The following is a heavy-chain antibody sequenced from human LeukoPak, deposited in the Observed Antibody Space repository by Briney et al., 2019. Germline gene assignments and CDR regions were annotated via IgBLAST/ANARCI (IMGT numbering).Heavy chain of an antibody. J-gene: IGHJ5*02. CDR3: VGEGDGNWFDP. Sequence: GGSLRLSCSASGFTFSRYAVHWIRHAPGKRLESVSAISSSGGDTYYADSVKGRFTISRDNSKNTLYLQMSSLRTEDTAVYYCVGEGDGNWFDPWGRGTLVTVSS. D-gene: IGHD3-16*01. V-gene: IGHV3-64D*09. CDR1: GFTFSRYA. CDR2: ISSSGGDT.